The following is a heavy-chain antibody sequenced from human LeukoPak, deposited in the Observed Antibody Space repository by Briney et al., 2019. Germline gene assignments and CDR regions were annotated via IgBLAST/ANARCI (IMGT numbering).Heavy chain of an antibody. CDR2: ISAYNGNT. V-gene: IGHV1-18*01. D-gene: IGHD2-2*01. CDR1: GYTFTSYG. CDR3: ARLGCSSASCYAWGDLSWFDP. J-gene: IGHJ5*02. Sequence: ASVKVSCKASGYTFTSYGISWVRQAPGQGLEWMGWISAYNGNTNYAQKLQGRVTMTTDTSTSTAYMELRSLRSDDTAVYYCARLGCSSASCYAWGDLSWFDPWGQGTLVTVSS.